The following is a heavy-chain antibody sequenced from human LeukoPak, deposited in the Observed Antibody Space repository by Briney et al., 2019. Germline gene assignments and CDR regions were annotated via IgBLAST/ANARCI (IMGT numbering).Heavy chain of an antibody. CDR2: IRYDGSNK. CDR3: AKDRKIVIIPYYYYYMDV. J-gene: IGHJ6*03. CDR1: GFTFSSYG. D-gene: IGHD2/OR15-2a*01. Sequence: GGSLSLSCAASGFTFSSYGMHWVRQAPGKGLEWVAFIRYDGSNKYHAVSVKGRFTISRDNSKNPLYLQMNSLRAEDTAVYYCAKDRKIVIIPYYYYYMDVWGKGTTVTVPS. V-gene: IGHV3-30*02.